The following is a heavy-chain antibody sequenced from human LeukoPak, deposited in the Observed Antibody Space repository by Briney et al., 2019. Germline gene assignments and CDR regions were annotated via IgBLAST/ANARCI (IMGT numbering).Heavy chain of an antibody. Sequence: SETLSLTCAVYGGSFSGYYWSWIRQPPGKGLEWIGEINHSGSTNYNPSLKSRVTISVDTSKNQFSLKLSSVTAADTAVYYCARGNPDRITMVRGVTSGFYSYWGQGTLVTVSS. D-gene: IGHD3-10*01. V-gene: IGHV4-34*01. CDR2: INHSGST. J-gene: IGHJ4*02. CDR3: ARGNPDRITMVRGVTSGFYSY. CDR1: GGSFSGYY.